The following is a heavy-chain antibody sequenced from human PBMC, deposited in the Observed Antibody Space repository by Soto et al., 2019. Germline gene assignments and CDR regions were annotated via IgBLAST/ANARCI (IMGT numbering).Heavy chain of an antibody. Sequence: PGGSLRLSCAASGFTFSSYGMHWVRQAPGKGLEWVAVTSYDGSNKYYADSVKGRFTISRDNSKNTLYLQMNSLRAEDTAVYYCAKGNDSGSYLDYWGQGTLVTVSS. V-gene: IGHV3-30*18. CDR3: AKGNDSGSYLDY. CDR1: GFTFSSYG. J-gene: IGHJ4*02. CDR2: TSYDGSNK. D-gene: IGHD1-26*01.